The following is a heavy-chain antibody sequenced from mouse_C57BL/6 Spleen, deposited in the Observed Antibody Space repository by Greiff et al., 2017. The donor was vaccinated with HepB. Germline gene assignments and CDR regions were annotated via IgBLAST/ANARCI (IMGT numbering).Heavy chain of an antibody. D-gene: IGHD2-2*01. Sequence: EVKLMESGPGLVKPSQSLSLTCSVTGYSITSGYYWNWIRQFPGNKLEWMGYISYDGSNNYNPSLKNRISITRDTSKNQFFLKLNSVTTEDTATYYCARALGVTTGYWGQGTTLTVSS. V-gene: IGHV3-6*01. CDR2: ISYDGSN. CDR3: ARALGVTTGY. CDR1: GYSITSGYY. J-gene: IGHJ2*01.